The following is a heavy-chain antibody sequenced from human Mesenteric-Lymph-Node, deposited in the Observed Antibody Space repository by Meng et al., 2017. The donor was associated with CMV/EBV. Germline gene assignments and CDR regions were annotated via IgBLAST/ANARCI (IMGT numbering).Heavy chain of an antibody. V-gene: IGHV3-23*03. D-gene: IGHD6-6*01. Sequence: GESRKISCAASGFSFSTFGMTWVRQAPGKGLEWVALINGGIGLTTSYGDSVKGRFTVSRDNSKNTLYLQMSSLRDDDTAMYYCVRGSDFDNWGQGTLVTVSS. CDR3: VRGSDFDN. CDR1: GFSFSTFG. J-gene: IGHJ4*02. CDR2: INGGIGLTT.